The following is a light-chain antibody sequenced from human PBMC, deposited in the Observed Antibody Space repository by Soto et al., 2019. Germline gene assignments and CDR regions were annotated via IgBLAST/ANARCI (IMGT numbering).Light chain of an antibody. V-gene: IGLV2-14*03. Sequence: QSALTQPASVSGSPGQSITISGAGSSNDVGGYNFVSWYQQHPGKAPKLVIYDVTYRPSGVSNRFSGSRSGNTASLTISGLQSEDEADYYCSSYIGSRAFTVAFGGGTKLTVL. CDR2: DVT. J-gene: IGLJ2*01. CDR1: SNDVGGYNF. CDR3: SSYIGSRAFTVA.